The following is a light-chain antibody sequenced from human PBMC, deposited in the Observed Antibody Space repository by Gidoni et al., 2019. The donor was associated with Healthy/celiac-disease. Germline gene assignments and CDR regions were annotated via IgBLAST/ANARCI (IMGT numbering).Light chain of an antibody. V-gene: IGLV2-14*03. CDR2: DVS. CDR1: SRHVGGYNY. J-gene: IGLJ1*01. Sequence: SALPQPASVSGSPGQSITISCTGTSRHVGGYNYVSWYQQHPGKAPKLRIYDVSNRPSGVSNRCSGSKSGNTASLTISGLQAEEEADYYCSAYTSSSTLVVFGTGTKVTVL. CDR3: SAYTSSSTLVV.